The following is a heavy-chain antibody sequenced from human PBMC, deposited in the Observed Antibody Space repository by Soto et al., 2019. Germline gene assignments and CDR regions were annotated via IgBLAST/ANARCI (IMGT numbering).Heavy chain of an antibody. J-gene: IGHJ6*03. CDR3: ARRGYGSRWPNVYMDV. Sequence: GGSRSLSFQPAGFPFSNNKITWFRRAPGRGLEYVSGISNNGAHTDYAKSVKGRFTISRDNSENTLYLQIGSLRAEDMALYYCARRGYGSRWPNVYMDVWGKGTTVTVSS. V-gene: IGHV3-64*01. CDR1: GFPFSNNK. D-gene: IGHD6-13*01. CDR2: ISNNGAHT.